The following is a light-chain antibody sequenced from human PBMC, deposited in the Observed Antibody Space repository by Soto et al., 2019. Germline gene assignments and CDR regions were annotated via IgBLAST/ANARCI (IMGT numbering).Light chain of an antibody. J-gene: IGKJ5*01. CDR3: QQANSCPIT. V-gene: IGKV1-12*01. Sequence: EIQMTQSPSSVSASVGDRATITCRASQGISSWLAWYQQKPGKAPEPLIYAASTLHSGVPSRFSGGGSGRKFSLIISSLQSEDFATYYYQQANSCPITGGQGTRLEIK. CDR1: QGISSW. CDR2: AAS.